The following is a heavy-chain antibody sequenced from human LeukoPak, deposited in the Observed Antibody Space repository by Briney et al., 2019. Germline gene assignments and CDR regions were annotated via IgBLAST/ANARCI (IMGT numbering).Heavy chain of an antibody. V-gene: IGHV4-59*01. CDR2: IYYSGST. CDR1: GGSISSYY. CDR3: AREGHEYYFDY. Sequence: PSGTLSLTCTVSGGSISSYYWSWIRQPPGKGLEWIGYIYYSGSTNYNPSLKSRVTISVDTSKNQFSLKLSSVTAADTAVYYCAREGHEYYFDYWGQGTLVTVSS. J-gene: IGHJ4*02.